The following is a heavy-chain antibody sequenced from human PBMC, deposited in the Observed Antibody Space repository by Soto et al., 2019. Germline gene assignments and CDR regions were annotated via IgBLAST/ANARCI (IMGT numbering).Heavy chain of an antibody. Sequence: QVHLVQSGAEVKKPGASVKVSCKASGYTFTSYGITWVRQAPGQGLEWVGWISAHNGNTDYAQKLQGRVIVTRDTSTSTVYMELRSLRSDDTAVYYCARRRYGDYWGQGALVTVSS. D-gene: IGHD1-1*01. V-gene: IGHV1-18*01. J-gene: IGHJ4*02. CDR2: ISAHNGNT. CDR3: ARRRYGDY. CDR1: GYTFTSYG.